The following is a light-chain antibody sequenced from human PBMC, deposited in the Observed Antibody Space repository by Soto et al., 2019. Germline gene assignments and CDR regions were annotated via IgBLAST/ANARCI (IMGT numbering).Light chain of an antibody. J-gene: IGLJ3*02. V-gene: IGLV1-44*01. CDR1: SSNIGSNT. CDR3: AAWDDSLSGIWV. CDR2: SSN. Sequence: QSVLTQPPSASGTPEQRVTISCSGSSSNIGSNTVNWYQQLPGTAPKLLIYSSNQRPSGVPDRFSGSKSGTSASLAISGLQSDDEGDYYCAAWDDSLSGIWVFGGGTKVTVL.